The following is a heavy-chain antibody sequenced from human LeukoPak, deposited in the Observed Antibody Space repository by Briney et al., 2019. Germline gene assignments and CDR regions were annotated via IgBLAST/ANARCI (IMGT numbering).Heavy chain of an antibody. CDR1: GGSFSNYY. V-gene: IGHV4-4*07. Sequence: SETLSLTCTVSGGSFSNYYWSWIRQPAGKGLEWIGHIYTSGSTNYNPSLKSRVTMSVDTSKNQFSLKLSSMTAADTAVYYCARGVGSYYYYYYYMDVWGKGTTVTISS. J-gene: IGHJ6*03. CDR3: ARGVGSYYYYYYYMDV. D-gene: IGHD1-26*01. CDR2: IYTSGST.